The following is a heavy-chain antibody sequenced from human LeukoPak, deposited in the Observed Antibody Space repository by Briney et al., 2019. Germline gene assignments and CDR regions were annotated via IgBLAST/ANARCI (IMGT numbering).Heavy chain of an antibody. CDR3: AKVAVPIDY. Sequence: GGSLRLSCAASGFTFSTYAMSWVRQAPGKGLEWISVISGSGGSTYYADSVKGRFTISRDNSKNTLYLQMNSLRAEGTAVYYCAKVAVPIDYWGQGTLVTVSS. CDR1: GFTFSTYA. CDR2: ISGSGGST. V-gene: IGHV3-23*01. D-gene: IGHD6-19*01. J-gene: IGHJ4*02.